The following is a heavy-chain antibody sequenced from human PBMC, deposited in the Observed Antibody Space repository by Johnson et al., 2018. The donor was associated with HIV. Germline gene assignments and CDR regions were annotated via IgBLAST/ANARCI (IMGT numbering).Heavy chain of an antibody. V-gene: IGHV3-30*14. Sequence: QVQLVESGGGVVQPGRSLRLSCAASDFTFTNNAIHWVRQAPGKGLEWVAVISYDGTNTYYADSVKGRFTISRDHSENTLYLQMNSLRPEDTAVYFCARDGKYSSIGPDAFDVWGQGTMVAVSS. D-gene: IGHD6-13*01. J-gene: IGHJ3*01. CDR2: ISYDGTNT. CDR1: DFTFTNNA. CDR3: ARDGKYSSIGPDAFDV.